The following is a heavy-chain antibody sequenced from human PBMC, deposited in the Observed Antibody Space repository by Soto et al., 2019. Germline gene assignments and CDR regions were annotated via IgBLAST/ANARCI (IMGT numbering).Heavy chain of an antibody. Sequence: PSETLSLTCAVSGGSISSGGYSWSWIRQPPGKGLEWIGYIYYSGSTNYNPSLKSRVTISVDTSKNQFSLKLSSVTAADTAVYYCALDSSGYYYFAYWGQGTLVTVSS. CDR2: IYYSGST. CDR1: GGSISSGGYS. CDR3: ALDSSGYYYFAY. D-gene: IGHD3-22*01. J-gene: IGHJ4*02. V-gene: IGHV4-61*08.